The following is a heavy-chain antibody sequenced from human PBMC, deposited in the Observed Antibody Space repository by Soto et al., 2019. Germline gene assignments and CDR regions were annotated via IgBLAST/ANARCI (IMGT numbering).Heavy chain of an antibody. Sequence: QVQLVRSGAEVTKPGASVKVSCKASGYTFTSYDINWVRQATGQGLEWMGWMNPNSGNTGYAQKFQGRVTMTRNTSISTAYMELSSLRSEDTAVYYCARTGLGLSWFGEPIDYWGQGTLVTVSS. CDR1: GYTFTSYD. D-gene: IGHD3-10*01. J-gene: IGHJ4*02. CDR2: MNPNSGNT. CDR3: ARTGLGLSWFGEPIDY. V-gene: IGHV1-8*01.